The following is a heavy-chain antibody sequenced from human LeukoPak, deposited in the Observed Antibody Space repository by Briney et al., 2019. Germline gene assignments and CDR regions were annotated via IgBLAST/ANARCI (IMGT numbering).Heavy chain of an antibody. V-gene: IGHV1-18*01. J-gene: IGHJ5*02. CDR1: GYRFSSND. Sequence: ASVKVTCKASGYRFSSNDISWVRQAPGQGLEWVGWVSTYNSDTNYAPKFQGRVTMTKDTSTSTVYIELRSLRTDDTAVYYCALDNWNEFDPWGQGTLVTVSS. D-gene: IGHD1-20*01. CDR2: VSTYNSDT. CDR3: ALDNWNEFDP.